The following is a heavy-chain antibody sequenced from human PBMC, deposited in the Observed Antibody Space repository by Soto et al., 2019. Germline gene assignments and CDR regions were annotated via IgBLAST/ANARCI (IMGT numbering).Heavy chain of an antibody. CDR3: AGVGDCSGGNCYSDY. CDR2: IRSKTQSYST. J-gene: IGHJ4*02. CDR1: GFVFSDHY. D-gene: IGHD2-15*01. V-gene: IGHV3-72*01. Sequence: PGGSLRLSCEVSGFVFSDHYMDWVRQAPGKGLEWVGRIRSKTQSYSTEYAASVKGRFTISRDDSKNSLFLQMNSLKTEDTAVYYCAGVGDCSGGNCYSDYWGQGTPVTVSS.